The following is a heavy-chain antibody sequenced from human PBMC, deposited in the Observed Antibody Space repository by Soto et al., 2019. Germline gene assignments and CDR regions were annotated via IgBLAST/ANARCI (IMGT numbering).Heavy chain of an antibody. Sequence: QITLKESGPTLVKPTQTLTLTCSFSGFSLNTGGVGVAWLRQPPGKALEWLGIIYWDDDKHYSPSLKTRLTITKDTSKNQVVLTMTNMDPVDTATYYCGHSVVRFFMGAKYLDWLDPWGQGTLVTVSS. CDR1: GFSLNTGGVG. V-gene: IGHV2-5*02. CDR2: IYWDDDK. J-gene: IGHJ5*02. D-gene: IGHD3-16*01. CDR3: GHSVVRFFMGAKYLDWLDP.